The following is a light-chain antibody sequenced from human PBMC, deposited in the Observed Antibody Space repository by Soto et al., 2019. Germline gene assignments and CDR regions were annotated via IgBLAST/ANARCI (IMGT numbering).Light chain of an antibody. J-gene: IGKJ1*01. CDR3: QKYDSAPWT. Sequence: DIAMTQSASSLSASVGDRVTITCRASQGISNYLAWYQQRPGKVPKLLIYAASTLQSGVPSRFSGSGSGTDFTLTISSLQPVDVATYYCQKYDSAPWTFGQGTEVEIK. CDR2: AAS. CDR1: QGISNY. V-gene: IGKV1-27*01.